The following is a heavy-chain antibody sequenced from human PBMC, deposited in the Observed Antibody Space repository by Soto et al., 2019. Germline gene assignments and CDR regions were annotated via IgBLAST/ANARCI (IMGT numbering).Heavy chain of an antibody. J-gene: IGHJ5*02. CDR3: ARDQEYSTSGLYWFDL. CDR1: GYTFTSYG. V-gene: IGHV1-18*04. CDR2: ISAYNGDT. D-gene: IGHD6-6*01. Sequence: ASVKVSCKASGYTFTSYGITWVRQAPGQGLEWMGWISAYNGDTNYAQKVQDRVTMTTDTSTSTVYMELKSLKSDDTAVYFCARDQEYSTSGLYWFDLWGQGTLVTVSS.